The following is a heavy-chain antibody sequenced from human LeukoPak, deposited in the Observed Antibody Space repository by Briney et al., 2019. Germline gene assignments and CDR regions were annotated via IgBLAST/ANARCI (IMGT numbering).Heavy chain of an antibody. CDR2: ISSSGSTI. J-gene: IGHJ4*02. CDR1: GFTFSDYY. V-gene: IGHV3-11*01. CDR3: ARWVTAMVTGYFDY. Sequence: PGGSLRLSCAASGFTFSDYYMSWIRQAPGKGLEWVSYISSSGSTICYADSVKGRFTISRDNAKNSLYLQMNSLRAEDTAVYYCARWVTAMVTGYFDYWGQGTLVTVSS. D-gene: IGHD5-18*01.